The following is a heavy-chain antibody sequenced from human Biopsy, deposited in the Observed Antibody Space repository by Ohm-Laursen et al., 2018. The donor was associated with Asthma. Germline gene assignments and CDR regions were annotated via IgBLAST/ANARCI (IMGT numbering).Heavy chain of an antibody. V-gene: IGHV1-69*13. J-gene: IGHJ6*02. CDR2: IMTVFGTT. CDR1: GGTFSNFA. CDR3: ARCQAGYSSGWSLLLKKIYYSGMDV. Sequence: GASVKVSCKAPGGTFSNFAISWVRQAPGQGLEWLGGIMTVFGTTNYAQKFRGRVTITADESTSTAYMEVTSLRSEDTAIYYCARCQAGYSSGWSLLLKKIYYSGMDVWGQGTAVTVSS. D-gene: IGHD6-19*01.